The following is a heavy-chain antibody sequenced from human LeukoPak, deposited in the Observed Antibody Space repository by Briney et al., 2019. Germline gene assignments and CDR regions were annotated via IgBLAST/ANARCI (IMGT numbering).Heavy chain of an antibody. V-gene: IGHV4-34*01. D-gene: IGHD2-2*01. CDR3: ARDGCSTSNFYGMDV. Sequence: SETLSLTCAVYGGSFSGYYWSWIRQPPGKGLEWIGEINHSGSTNYNPSLKSRLTISVDTSKNQFSLKLSSVTAADTAVYYCARDGCSTSNFYGMDVWGKGPRSPSPQ. CDR1: GGSFSGYY. CDR2: INHSGST. J-gene: IGHJ6*01.